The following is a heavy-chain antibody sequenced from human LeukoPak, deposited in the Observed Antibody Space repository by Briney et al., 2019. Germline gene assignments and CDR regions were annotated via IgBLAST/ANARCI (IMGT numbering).Heavy chain of an antibody. CDR3: ARDFWYHYYYYYYGMDV. CDR2: INTNTGNP. D-gene: IGHD3-3*01. V-gene: IGHV7-4-1*02. Sequence: ASVKVSCKASGFTLTNYAMNWVRQAPGQGLEWMGWINTNTGNPTYAQGFTGRFVFSLDTSVSTAYLQISSLKAEDTAVYYCARDFWYHYYYYYYGMDVWGQGTTVTVSS. J-gene: IGHJ6*02. CDR1: GFTLTNYA.